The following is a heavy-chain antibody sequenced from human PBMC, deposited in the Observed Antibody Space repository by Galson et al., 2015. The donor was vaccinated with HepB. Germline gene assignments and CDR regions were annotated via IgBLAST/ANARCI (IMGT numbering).Heavy chain of an antibody. Sequence: TMRPSCAGSRPNFDSYTMTWVRQAPGKRVEWVAPINSNGYYMFYAEAVKGRFTVSRDNAKNSLYLQINSLRDNDTAVYYCMRAHCATSDCLPPYWGQGTLVTVSS. CDR2: INSNGYYM. CDR3: MRAHCATSDCLPPY. J-gene: IGHJ4*02. CDR1: RPNFDSYT. V-gene: IGHV3-21*01. D-gene: IGHD5/OR15-5a*01.